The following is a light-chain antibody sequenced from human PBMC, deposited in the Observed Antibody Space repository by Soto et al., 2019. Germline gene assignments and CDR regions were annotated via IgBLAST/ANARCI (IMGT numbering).Light chain of an antibody. J-gene: IGLJ3*02. V-gene: IGLV2-14*01. CDR3: SSYTSTSCLEV. Sequence: QSALTQPASVSGSPGQSITISCNGTSSDIGDYNYVSWYQHHPGKAPKLMIYDVSNRPSGISNRFFGSKSGNTASLTISGLQAEDEANYYCSSYTSTSCLEVFGGGTKLTVL. CDR2: DVS. CDR1: SSDIGDYNY.